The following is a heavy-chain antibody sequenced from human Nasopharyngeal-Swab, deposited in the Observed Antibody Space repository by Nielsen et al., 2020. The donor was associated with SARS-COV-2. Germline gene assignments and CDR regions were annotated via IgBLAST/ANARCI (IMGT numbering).Heavy chain of an antibody. CDR2: INDRGNM. CDR1: GGSFSGYY. D-gene: IGHD3-16*02. CDR3: ARAPSSFQFFFRERGEAFDV. J-gene: IGHJ3*01. V-gene: IGHV4-34*09. Sequence: SQTLSLTCGVHGGSFSGYYWNWIRQTPEKGLQWIGEINDRGNMDHNPSLKSRVTMSVDTSTNQFSLRLSSVTAADTAVYYCARAPSSFQFFFRERGEAFDVWGQGTTVIVSS.